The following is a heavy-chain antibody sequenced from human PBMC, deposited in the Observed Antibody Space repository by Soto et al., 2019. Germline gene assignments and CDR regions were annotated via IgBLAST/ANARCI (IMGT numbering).Heavy chain of an antibody. CDR1: GFTFSSYE. J-gene: IGHJ6*02. Sequence: GGSLRLSCAASGFTFSSYEMNWVRQAPGKGLEWVSYISSSGSTIYYADSVKGRFTISRDNAKNSLYLQMNSLRAEDTAVYYCARGYLEWLLSDYYYGMDVWGQGTTVTVSS. CDR3: ARGYLEWLLSDYYYGMDV. CDR2: ISSSGSTI. D-gene: IGHD3-3*01. V-gene: IGHV3-48*03.